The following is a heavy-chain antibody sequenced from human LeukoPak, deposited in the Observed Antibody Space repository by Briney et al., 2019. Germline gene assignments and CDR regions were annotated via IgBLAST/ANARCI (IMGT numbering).Heavy chain of an antibody. CDR1: GFTVSSNY. J-gene: IGHJ4*02. V-gene: IGHV3-53*04. Sequence: PGGSLRLSCAASGFTVSSNYMSWVRQAPGKGLEWVSFLYGAGSTYYADSVKGRFTISRHDSQNTLFLQMNSLRAEDTAVYYCARGGTPGFSTGRIDYWGQGTLVTVSS. CDR2: LYGAGST. CDR3: ARGGTPGFSTGRIDY. D-gene: IGHD6-19*01.